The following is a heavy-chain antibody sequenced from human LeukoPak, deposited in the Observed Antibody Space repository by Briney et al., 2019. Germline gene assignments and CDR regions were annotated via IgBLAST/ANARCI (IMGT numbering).Heavy chain of an antibody. CDR3: ARVGHQPRITGTWALRY. D-gene: IGHD1-7*01. J-gene: IGHJ4*02. CDR2: SNPNSGGT. Sequence: ASVKVSCKASGYTFTGYYMYWVRQAPGQGLEWMGWSNPNSGGTNYAQQFQGRVTMTRDTSISTAYMELSRLRSDDTAVYYCARVGHQPRITGTWALRYWGQGTLVTVSS. V-gene: IGHV1-2*02. CDR1: GYTFTGYY.